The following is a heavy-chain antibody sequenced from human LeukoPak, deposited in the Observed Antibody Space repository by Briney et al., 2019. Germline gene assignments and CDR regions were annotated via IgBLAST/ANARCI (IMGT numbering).Heavy chain of an antibody. CDR1: GYTFSGYY. D-gene: IGHD5-12*01. CDR3: ARVRNSGFRYVDS. Sequence: ASVKVSCKASGYTFSGYYMHWVRQAPGQGLEWVGWISAYNGNTNYAQKLQGRVTMTTDTSTSTAYMDLRSLRSDDTAVYYCARVRNSGFRYVDSWGQGTLVTVSS. V-gene: IGHV1-18*04. CDR2: ISAYNGNT. J-gene: IGHJ4*02.